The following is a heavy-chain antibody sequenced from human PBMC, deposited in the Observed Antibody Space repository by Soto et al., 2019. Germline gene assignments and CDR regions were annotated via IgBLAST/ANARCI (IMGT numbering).Heavy chain of an antibody. J-gene: IGHJ4*02. V-gene: IGHV3-64*02. CDR1: GFTFSNYA. Sequence: PGGSLRLSCAASGFTFSNYAMHGVRQAPGKGLEYVSAITSDGGTTYYADSVKGRFTISRDNSKNTLYLQMGRLRAEDMAMYYCARDANGAADYWGQGTLVTVSS. CDR2: ITSDGGTT. CDR3: ARDANGAADY. D-gene: IGHD2-8*01.